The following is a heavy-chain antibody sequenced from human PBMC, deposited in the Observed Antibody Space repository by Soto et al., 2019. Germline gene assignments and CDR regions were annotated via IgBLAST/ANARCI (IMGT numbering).Heavy chain of an antibody. J-gene: IGHJ4*01. CDR1: GGSISSGGYY. Sequence: QVQLQESGAGLVKPSQTLSLTCTVSGGSISSGGYYWSWIRPHPGKGLEWIGYICYSGSTYYNPSLKSRVPISIYTSKQQFSLKLSAVTAADTAAYYCAGRASIWGHGTRVNVSP. CDR2: ICYSGST. CDR3: AGRASI. V-gene: IGHV4-31*03.